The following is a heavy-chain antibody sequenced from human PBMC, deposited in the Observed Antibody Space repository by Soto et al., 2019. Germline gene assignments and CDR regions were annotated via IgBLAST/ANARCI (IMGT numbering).Heavy chain of an antibody. V-gene: IGHV3-30*18. CDR3: AKDRSRVWGSYRSPFDY. Sequence: QVQLVESGGGVVQPGRSLRLSCAASGFTFSSYGMHWVRQAPGKGLEWVAVISYDGSNKYYADSVKGRFTISRDNSKNPLYLQMNSLRAEDTAVYYCAKDRSRVWGSYRSPFDYWGQGTLVTVSS. J-gene: IGHJ4*02. D-gene: IGHD3-16*02. CDR1: GFTFSSYG. CDR2: ISYDGSNK.